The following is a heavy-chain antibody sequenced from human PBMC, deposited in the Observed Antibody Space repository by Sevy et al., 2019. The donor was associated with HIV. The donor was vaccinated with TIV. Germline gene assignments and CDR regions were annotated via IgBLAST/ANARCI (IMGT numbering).Heavy chain of an antibody. V-gene: IGHV3-74*01. CDR3: ARVSRYCSSSSCYPDAFDI. Sequence: GGSLRLSCAASGFTFSSYWMHWVRQAPGKRLVWVSRINSDGSSTSYADSVKGRFTISRDNAKNTLYLQMNSLRAEDTAVYYCARVSRYCSSSSCYPDAFDIWGQGTMVTVSS. CDR2: INSDGSST. J-gene: IGHJ3*02. D-gene: IGHD2-2*01. CDR1: GFTFSSYW.